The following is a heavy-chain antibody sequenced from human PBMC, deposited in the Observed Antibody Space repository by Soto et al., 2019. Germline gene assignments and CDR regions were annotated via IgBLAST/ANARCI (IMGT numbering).Heavy chain of an antibody. CDR3: SRGGPYYDFWSGYYPGGYYYYYYMDV. CDR2: ISAYNGNT. V-gene: IGHV1-18*01. D-gene: IGHD3-3*01. J-gene: IGHJ6*03. CDR1: GYTFTSYV. Sequence: QVQLVQSGAAVKNPGASVKVSCKASGYTFTSYVISWVRQAPGQGLEWRGWISAYNGNTNYAQKLQGRVTMATDTSTSLVYMELRSLRSDDTAVYYCSRGGPYYDFWSGYYPGGYYYYYYMDVWGKGTTVTVSS.